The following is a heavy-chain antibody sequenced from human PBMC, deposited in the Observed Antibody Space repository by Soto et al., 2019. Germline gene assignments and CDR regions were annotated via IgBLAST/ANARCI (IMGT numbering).Heavy chain of an antibody. V-gene: IGHV4-39*01. Sequence: SETLSLTCTVSGGSISSSSYYWGWIRQPPGKGLEWIGSIYYSGSTYYNPPLKSRFTISVDTSKNQFSLKLSSVTAADTAVDYCASIVDTAMVNWFDPWGQGTLVTVSS. CDR1: GGSISSSSYY. J-gene: IGHJ5*02. CDR2: IYYSGST. D-gene: IGHD5-18*01. CDR3: ASIVDTAMVNWFDP.